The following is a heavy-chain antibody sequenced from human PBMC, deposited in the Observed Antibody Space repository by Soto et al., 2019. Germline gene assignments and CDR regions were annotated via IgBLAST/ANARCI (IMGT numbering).Heavy chain of an antibody. CDR1: GFSFSNYG. CDR3: AKDRVIQLLPIWPDP. V-gene: IGHV3-30*18. J-gene: IGHJ5*02. CDR2: VSSDGNNK. Sequence: PGGSLRLSXVASGFSFSNYGMHWVRQAPGKGLEWVAFVSSDGNNKYYAESVKGRFTISRDNAKNTLYLQVDRLTVDDTAVYYCAKDRVIQLLPIWPDPWGQGTLVTVSS. D-gene: IGHD2-2*01.